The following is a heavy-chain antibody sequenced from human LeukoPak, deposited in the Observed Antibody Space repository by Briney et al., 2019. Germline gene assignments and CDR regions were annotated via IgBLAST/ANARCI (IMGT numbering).Heavy chain of an antibody. J-gene: IGHJ6*03. V-gene: IGHV1-8*01. Sequence: ASVKVSCKASGYTFTSYDINWVRQATGQGLEWMGWMNPNSGNTGYAQKFQGRVTMTRNTSISTAYMELSSLRSEDTAVYYCAGGPAGGFGEPVYYYYYMDVWGKGTTVTISS. CDR2: MNPNSGNT. CDR1: GYTFTSYD. CDR3: AGGPAGGFGEPVYYYYYMDV. D-gene: IGHD3-10*01.